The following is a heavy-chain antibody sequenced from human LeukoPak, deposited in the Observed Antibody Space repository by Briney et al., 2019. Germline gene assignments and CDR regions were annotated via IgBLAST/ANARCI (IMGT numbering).Heavy chain of an antibody. CDR2: IYYNGST. CDR1: GGSLSSYY. J-gene: IGHJ4*02. D-gene: IGHD3-10*01. V-gene: IGHV4-59*08. CDR3: ARHFGGSGSYPYYFDY. Sequence: SETLSLTCTVSGGSLSSYYCSWIRQPPGKGLEWIGYIYYNGSTNYNPSLKSRVTISVDTSKNQFSLKLSSVTAADTAVYYCARHFGGSGSYPYYFDYWGQGTLVTVSS.